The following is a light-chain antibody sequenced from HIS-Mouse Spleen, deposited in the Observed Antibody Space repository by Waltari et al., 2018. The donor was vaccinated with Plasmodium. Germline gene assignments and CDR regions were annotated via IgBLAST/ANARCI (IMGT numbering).Light chain of an antibody. CDR2: EGS. CDR1: SSDVGCYNL. Sequence: QSALTQPASVSGSPGQSITISCTGTSSDVGCYNLVSWYQQHPGKAPKLMIYEGSKRPSGVSNRCSGSKSGNTASLTISGLQAEDEADYYCCSYAGSSTVVFGGGTKLTVL. J-gene: IGLJ2*01. V-gene: IGLV2-23*01. CDR3: CSYAGSSTVV.